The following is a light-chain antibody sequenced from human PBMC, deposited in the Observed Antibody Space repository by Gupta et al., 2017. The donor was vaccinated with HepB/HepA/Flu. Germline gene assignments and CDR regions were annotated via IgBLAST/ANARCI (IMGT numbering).Light chain of an antibody. Sequence: DIQMTQSPTFLSASVGDRVTITCRASQSISSYLNWYQQKPGKAPNLLIYAASSFQSGVPSRFSGSGSGTYFTLTIIILLPEDFATSYCQQIYSTPPYTFGQGTKLEIK. CDR1: QSISSY. J-gene: IGKJ2*01. CDR2: AAS. V-gene: IGKV1-39*01. CDR3: QQIYSTPPYT.